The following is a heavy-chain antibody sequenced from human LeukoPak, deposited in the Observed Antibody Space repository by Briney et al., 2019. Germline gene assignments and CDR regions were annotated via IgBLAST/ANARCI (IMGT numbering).Heavy chain of an antibody. D-gene: IGHD2-15*01. CDR1: SGSISSSNYY. V-gene: IGHV4-61*02. J-gene: IGHJ6*03. CDR2: ISTIGIT. Sequence: SETLSLTCTVSSGSISSSNYYWSWIRQPAGGGLEWIGRISTIGITNYNPSLISRVTISIDTSKNQFSLKLSSVTAADTAVYYCARDGCGGSCFHYYYYYMDVWGKGTTVTISS. CDR3: ARDGCGGSCFHYYYYYMDV.